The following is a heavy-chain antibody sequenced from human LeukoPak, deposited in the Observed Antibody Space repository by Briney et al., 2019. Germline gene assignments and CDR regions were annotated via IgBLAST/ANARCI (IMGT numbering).Heavy chain of an antibody. CDR2: FDPEDGEA. CDR1: AHSLTVVS. J-gene: IGHJ4*02. CDR3: VTDIRSGWRNY. V-gene: IGHV1-24*01. Sequence: SRKASSKVSAHSLTVVSTHWVRPPPGKGLEWMGGFDPEDGEAIYAQKVQGRLTMTEDTSIDTAFMELRSLKSEDTAIYYCVTDIRSGWRNYWGQGTLITVSS. D-gene: IGHD6-19*01.